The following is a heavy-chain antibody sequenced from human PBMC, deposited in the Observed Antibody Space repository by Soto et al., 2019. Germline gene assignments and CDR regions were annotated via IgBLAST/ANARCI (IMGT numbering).Heavy chain of an antibody. V-gene: IGHV4-4*07. CDR3: VRDGSKTLRDWFDP. J-gene: IGHJ5*02. CDR2: VYATGTT. CDR1: GGSISKFY. Sequence: QVQLQESGPGVVKPSETLSLSCSVSGGSISKFYWSWIRKTAGKGLEWMGRVYATGTTDYNPSLRRLVTMSVDISKKTFSLRLTSVNAADTGVYYCVRDGSKTLRDWFDP.